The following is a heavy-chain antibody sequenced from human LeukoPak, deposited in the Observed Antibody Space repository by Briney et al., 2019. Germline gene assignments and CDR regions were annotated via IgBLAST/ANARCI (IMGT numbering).Heavy chain of an antibody. Sequence: GGSLRLSCAASGFTFSNYAMNWVRQAPGKGLEWVSGISGSGGSTYYADSVKGRFTIPRDNSKNTLYLQMNSLRAEDTAVYYCAREGGSSSWYGREAYFDYWGQGTLVTVSS. CDR1: GFTFSNYA. CDR2: ISGSGGST. V-gene: IGHV3-23*01. J-gene: IGHJ4*02. D-gene: IGHD6-13*01. CDR3: AREGGSSSWYGREAYFDY.